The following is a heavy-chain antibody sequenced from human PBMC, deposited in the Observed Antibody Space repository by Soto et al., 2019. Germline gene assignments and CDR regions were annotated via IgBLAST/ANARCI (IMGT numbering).Heavy chain of an antibody. J-gene: IGHJ4*02. CDR2: ISGSGGNT. CDR1: GFTFSSYA. V-gene: IGHV3-23*01. Sequence: GGSLRLSCAASGFTFSSYAMGWVRQAPGKGLEWVSAISGSGGNTYYTDSVKGRFTISRDNSKNTLYLQMNSLRAEDTAVYYCAKGGSPTTVTTNIDYWGQGTLVTVSS. D-gene: IGHD4-4*01. CDR3: AKGGSPTTVTTNIDY.